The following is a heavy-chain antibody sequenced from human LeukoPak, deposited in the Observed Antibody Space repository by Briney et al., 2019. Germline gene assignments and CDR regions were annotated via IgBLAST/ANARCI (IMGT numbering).Heavy chain of an antibody. Sequence: PGGSLRLSCAASGITFSGYSMNWVRQAPGKGLEWVSYISSSSTTISYADSVKGRFTISRGVAKNSLYLQMNSLRAEDTAVYYCARETGWYFDYWGQGTLVAVSS. V-gene: IGHV3-48*04. CDR3: ARETGWYFDY. J-gene: IGHJ4*02. CDR2: ISSSSTTI. D-gene: IGHD5-24*01. CDR1: GITFSGYS.